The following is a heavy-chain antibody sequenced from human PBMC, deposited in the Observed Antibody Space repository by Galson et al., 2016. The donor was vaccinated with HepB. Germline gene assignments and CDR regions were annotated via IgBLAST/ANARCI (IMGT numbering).Heavy chain of an antibody. D-gene: IGHD3-16*02. Sequence: SLRLSCAASRFTFSRNAMHWVRQAPGKGLDWVAAISYDGRDKHYADSVKGRFTISRDISKNTLLLEMLNLRAEDTAVYYCARVQTFYDYTWGTSRPRYFDYWGQGTLVTVSS. CDR3: ARVQTFYDYTWGTSRPRYFDY. V-gene: IGHV3-30*14. J-gene: IGHJ4*02. CDR2: ISYDGRDK. CDR1: RFTFSRNA.